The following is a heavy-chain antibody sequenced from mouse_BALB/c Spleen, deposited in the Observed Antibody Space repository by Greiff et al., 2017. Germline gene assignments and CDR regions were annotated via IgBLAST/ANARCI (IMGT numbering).Heavy chain of an antibody. J-gene: IGHJ1*01. D-gene: IGHD1-2*01. CDR3: ARETTATGWYFDV. CDR1: GYTFTDYA. V-gene: IGHV1S137*01. CDR2: ISTYYGDA. Sequence: QVQLQQSGAELVRPGVSVKISCKGSGYTFTDYAMHWVKQSHAKSLEWIGVISTYYGDASYNQKFKGKATMTVDKSSSTAYMELARLTSEDSAIYYCARETTATGWYFDVWGAGTTVTVSS.